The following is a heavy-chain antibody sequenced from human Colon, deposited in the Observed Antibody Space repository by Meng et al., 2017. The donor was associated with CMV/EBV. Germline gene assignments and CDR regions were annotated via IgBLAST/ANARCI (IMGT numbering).Heavy chain of an antibody. V-gene: IGHV3-21*01. J-gene: IGHJ4*02. CDR1: GFTFSSYR. Sequence: VQLVESGGGVVKLGGSLGLSCAASGFTFSSYRMNWVRQAPGKGLEWVSSISSSSDYKYYADSVKGRFTISRDNAKSSLYLQMNSLRAEDTAVYYCASQQGLDDWGQGTLVTVSS. D-gene: IGHD6-13*01. CDR2: ISSSSDYK. CDR3: ASQQGLDD.